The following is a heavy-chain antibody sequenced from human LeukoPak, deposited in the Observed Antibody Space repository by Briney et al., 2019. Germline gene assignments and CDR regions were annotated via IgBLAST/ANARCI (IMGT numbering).Heavy chain of an antibody. Sequence: GESLRLSCAASGFTFNDYFMTWVRQTPGKGLEWVSTIGDSSNDDRTFYADFVRGRFTVSRDNSKNTLYLQMNSLRAEDTAVYYCATFAGWLIPFDYWGPGTLVAASS. CDR1: GFTFNDYF. CDR3: ATFAGWLIPFDY. V-gene: IGHV3-23*01. J-gene: IGHJ4*02. D-gene: IGHD3-16*01. CDR2: IGDSSNDDRT.